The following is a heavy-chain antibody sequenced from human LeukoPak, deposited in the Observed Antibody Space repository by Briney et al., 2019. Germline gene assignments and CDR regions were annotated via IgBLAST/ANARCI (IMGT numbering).Heavy chain of an antibody. CDR1: GYSISSGYY. J-gene: IGHJ4*02. Sequence: PSETLSLTCTVSGYSISSGYYWGWIRQPPGKGLEWIGDIYYSGGTYYNPSLKSRVTISVDTSKNQFSLKMNSVTAADTAVYYCARRNSGSYDYWGQGTLVTVSS. CDR3: ARRNSGSYDY. D-gene: IGHD3-10*01. CDR2: IYYSGGT. V-gene: IGHV4-38-2*02.